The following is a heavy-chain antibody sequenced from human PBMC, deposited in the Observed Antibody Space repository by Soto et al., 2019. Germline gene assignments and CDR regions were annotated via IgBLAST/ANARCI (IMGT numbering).Heavy chain of an antibody. V-gene: IGHV4-39*01. Sequence: PSETLSRTCSVSGYSILSSYYWGCIRHPPGKGLEWIGSIYYSGSTYYNPSLKSRVTISVDTSKNQFSLKLSSVTAADTAVYYCARQKRYYDSSAYYFDYWGQGTLVTVSS. D-gene: IGHD3-22*01. J-gene: IGHJ4*01. CDR2: IYYSGST. CDR3: ARQKRYYDSSAYYFDY. CDR1: GYSILSSYY.